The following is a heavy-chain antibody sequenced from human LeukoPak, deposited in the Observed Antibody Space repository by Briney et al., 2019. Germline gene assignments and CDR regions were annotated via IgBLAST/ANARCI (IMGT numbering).Heavy chain of an antibody. CDR1: GFAFSSSW. CDR3: ATNTRAYAVLLAY. CDR2: INQDGGQK. J-gene: IGHJ4*02. V-gene: IGHV3-7*01. Sequence: GGSLRLSCAASGFAFSSSWMIWARQAPGKGLEWVANINQDGGQKYYLDSVKGRFTISRDNADNSLYLQMDGLRAEDTAVYYCATNTRAYAVLLAYWGQGTLVTVSS. D-gene: IGHD4-17*01.